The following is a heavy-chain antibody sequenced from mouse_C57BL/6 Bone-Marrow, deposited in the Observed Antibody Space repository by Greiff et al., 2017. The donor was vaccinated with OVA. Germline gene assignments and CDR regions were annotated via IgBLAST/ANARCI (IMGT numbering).Heavy chain of an antibody. J-gene: IGHJ2*01. CDR2: IYPGDGDT. CDR3: AREEYYDYDGGLDY. Sequence: QVQLQQSGAELVKPGASVKISCKASGYAFSSYWMNWVKQRPGKGLEWIGQIYPGDGDTNYNGKFKGKATLTADKSSSTAYMQLSSLTSEDSAVYFCAREEYYDYDGGLDYWGQGTTLTVSS. V-gene: IGHV1-80*01. CDR1: GYAFSSYW. D-gene: IGHD2-4*01.